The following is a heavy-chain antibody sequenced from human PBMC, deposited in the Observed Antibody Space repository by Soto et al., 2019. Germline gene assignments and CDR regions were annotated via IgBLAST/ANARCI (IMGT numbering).Heavy chain of an antibody. CDR1: GYTFTSYG. CDR3: ARDGLHPALYYYDSSGYYPFDY. CDR2: ISAYNGNT. Sequence: GASVKVSCKASGYTFTSYGISWVRQAPGQGLEWMGWISAYNGNTNYAQKLQGRVTMTTDTSTSTAYMELRSLRSDDTAVYYCARDGLHPALYYYDSSGYYPFDYWGQGTLVTVSS. V-gene: IGHV1-18*01. D-gene: IGHD3-22*01. J-gene: IGHJ4*02.